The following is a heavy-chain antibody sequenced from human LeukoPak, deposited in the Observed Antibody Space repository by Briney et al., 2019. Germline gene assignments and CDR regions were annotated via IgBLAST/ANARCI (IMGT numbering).Heavy chain of an antibody. V-gene: IGHV3-7*03. J-gene: IGHJ4*02. D-gene: IGHD6-19*01. Sequence: YPGGSLRLSCAASGFTFSSYWMNWARQAPGKGLEWVASINHNGNVNYYVDSVKGRFTISRDNAKNSLYLQMNSLRAEDTALYYCVLQDTKYSSGWYYFDYWGQGTLVTVSS. CDR3: VLQDTKYSSGWYYFDY. CDR2: INHNGNVN. CDR1: GFTFSSYW.